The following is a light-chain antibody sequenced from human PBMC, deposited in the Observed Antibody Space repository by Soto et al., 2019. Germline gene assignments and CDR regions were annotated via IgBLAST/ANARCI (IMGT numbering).Light chain of an antibody. CDR1: SSDVGGYNY. J-gene: IGLJ1*01. CDR2: EVS. V-gene: IGLV2-8*01. CDR3: SSYGGSSTFGV. Sequence: QSALTQPPSASGSPGQSVTISCTGTSSDVGGYNYVSWYQQHPGKAPKLMIYEVSKRPSGVPDRFSGSKSGNTASLTVSGLQADDEADYYCSSYGGSSTFGVFGTGTKVTVL.